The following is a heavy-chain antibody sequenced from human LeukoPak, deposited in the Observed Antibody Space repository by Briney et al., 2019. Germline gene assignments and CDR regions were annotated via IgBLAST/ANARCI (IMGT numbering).Heavy chain of an antibody. CDR1: GYTFTGYY. D-gene: IGHD2-2*01. CDR3: ARQPVVPAAMASWFDP. Sequence: GASVKVSCKASGYTFTGYYLHWVRQAPGQGLEWMGWINPNSGGTKYPQKFQGRVTMTRDTSISTAYLQWSSLKASDTAMYYCARQPVVPAAMASWFDPWGQGTLVTVSS. V-gene: IGHV1-2*02. CDR2: INPNSGGT. J-gene: IGHJ5*02.